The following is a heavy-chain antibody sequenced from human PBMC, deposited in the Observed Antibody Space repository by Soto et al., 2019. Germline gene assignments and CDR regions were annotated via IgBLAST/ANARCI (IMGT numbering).Heavy chain of an antibody. CDR1: GFEFSAYC. CDR2: IKKDGNEK. J-gene: IGHJ4*02. D-gene: IGHD3-22*01. Sequence: EVQLVESGGVLVKPGGSLRVSCAASGFEFSAYCMTWVRQAPGKGLEWVATIKKDGNEKYYGASVRGRFSVIRDNAKNVAYLQMDRLKAEDTGVYFCAQERYNSSEYNKFFDYWGQGAWVTVSS. V-gene: IGHV3-7*01. CDR3: AQERYNSSEYNKFFDY.